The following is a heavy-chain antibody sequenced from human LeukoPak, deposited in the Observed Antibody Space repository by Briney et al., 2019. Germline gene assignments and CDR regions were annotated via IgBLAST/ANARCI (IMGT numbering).Heavy chain of an antibody. CDR3: ATYGDYEAYHFDY. CDR1: GFTVNSHY. Sequence: GGSLRLSCAASGFTVNSHYISWVRQAPGKGLEWVSVIYSGGSTYYADSVKGRFTISRDNSKNTLYLQMNSLRAEDTAVYYCATYGDYEAYHFDYWGQGTLVTVSS. D-gene: IGHD4-17*01. CDR2: IYSGGST. V-gene: IGHV3-66*01. J-gene: IGHJ4*02.